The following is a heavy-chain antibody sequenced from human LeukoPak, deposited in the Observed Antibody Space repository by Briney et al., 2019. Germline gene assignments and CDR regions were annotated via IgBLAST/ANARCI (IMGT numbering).Heavy chain of an antibody. D-gene: IGHD3-10*01. CDR3: ARDRGSASRYAFNI. CDR2: MYYSGS. V-gene: IGHV4-38-2*02. Sequence: SETLSLTCTVSGYSISSGYYWGWIRQPPGKGLEWIGTMYYSGSIYKPSLKSRVTISVDTSKNQFSLKLNSVTAADTAIYYCARDRGSASRYAFNIWGQGTMVTVSS. CDR1: GYSISSGYY. J-gene: IGHJ3*02.